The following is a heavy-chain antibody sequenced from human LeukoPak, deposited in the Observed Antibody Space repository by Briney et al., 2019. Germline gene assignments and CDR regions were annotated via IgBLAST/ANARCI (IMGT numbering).Heavy chain of an antibody. J-gene: IGHJ4*02. CDR1: GGSVSSGSYY. CDR2: IDHSGST. CDR3: ARAGYYYDSSGYPNLDY. D-gene: IGHD3-22*01. V-gene: IGHV4-39*07. Sequence: SETLSLTCTVSGGSVSSGSYYWSWIRQPPGKGLEWIGEIDHSGSTNYNPSLKSRVTISVDTSKNQFSLKLSSVTAADTAVYYCARAGYYYDSSGYPNLDYWGQGTLVTVSS.